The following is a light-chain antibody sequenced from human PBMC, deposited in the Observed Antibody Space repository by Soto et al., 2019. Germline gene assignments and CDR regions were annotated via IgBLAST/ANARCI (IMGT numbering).Light chain of an antibody. CDR2: LEGDGSY. V-gene: IGLV4-60*02. CDR3: ETWDDNTGV. Sequence: QLVLTQSSSASASLGSSVKLTCTLSSGHSSFIIAWHQQQPGKAPRFLMKLEGDGSYDKGSGVPDRLSGSSSGADRYLTISTLQFEDEADYYCETWDDNTGVFGGGTKLTVL. J-gene: IGLJ3*02. CDR1: SGHSSFI.